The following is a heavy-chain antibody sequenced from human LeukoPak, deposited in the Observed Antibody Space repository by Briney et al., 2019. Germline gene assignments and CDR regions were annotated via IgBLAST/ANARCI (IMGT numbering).Heavy chain of an antibody. CDR1: GFTFSRYG. Sequence: GGYLRLSCAASGFTFSRYGMHWVRQAPGKGLEWVAVIWYDGSNKYYADSVKGRFTISRDNSKNTLYLQMNSLRAEDTAVYYCAREMDTGIRYYFDYWGQGALVTVSS. J-gene: IGHJ4*02. D-gene: IGHD5-18*01. V-gene: IGHV3-33*01. CDR2: IWYDGSNK. CDR3: AREMDTGIRYYFDY.